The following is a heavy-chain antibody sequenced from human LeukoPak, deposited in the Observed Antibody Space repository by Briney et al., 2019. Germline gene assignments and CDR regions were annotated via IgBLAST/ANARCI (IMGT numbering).Heavy chain of an antibody. CDR1: GYTFTSYY. V-gene: IGHV1-3*03. CDR2: INAGNGNT. J-gene: IGHJ3*02. CDR3: ARGRGSYFDAFDI. Sequence: ASVKVSCKASGYTFTSYYMHWVRQAPGQRLEWMGWINAGNGNTKYSQEFQGRVTITRDTSASTAYMELSSLRSEDMAVYYCARGRGSYFDAFDIWGQGSMVTVSS. D-gene: IGHD1-26*01.